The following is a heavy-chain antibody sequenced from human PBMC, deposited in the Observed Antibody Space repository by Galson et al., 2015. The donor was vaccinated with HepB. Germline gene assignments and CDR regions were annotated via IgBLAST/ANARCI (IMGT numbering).Heavy chain of an antibody. CDR2: INHSGST. CDR3: ARGLPHSDIVVVPAAMMVAAAGTSAAFDI. J-gene: IGHJ3*02. V-gene: IGHV4-34*01. CDR1: GGSFSGYY. D-gene: IGHD2-2*01. Sequence: SETLSLTCAVYGGSFSGYYWSWIRQPPGKGLEWIGEINHSGSTNYNPSLKSRVTISVDTSKNQFSLKLSSVTAADTAVYYCARGLPHSDIVVVPAAMMVAAAGTSAAFDIWGQGTMVTVSS.